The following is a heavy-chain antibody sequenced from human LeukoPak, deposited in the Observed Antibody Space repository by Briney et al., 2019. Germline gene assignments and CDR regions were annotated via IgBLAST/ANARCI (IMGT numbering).Heavy chain of an antibody. CDR2: IKQDGSEK. J-gene: IGHJ4*02. D-gene: IGHD6-19*01. V-gene: IGHV3-7*01. CDR3: ARSPYTSGWYGVGY. Sequence: GGSLRLSCTASGFTFGGYAMSWVRQAPGKGLEWVANIKQDGSEKYYVDSVKGRFTISRDNAKNSLYLQLNSLRAEDTAVYYCARSPYTSGWYGVGYWGQGTLVTVSS. CDR1: GFTFGGYA.